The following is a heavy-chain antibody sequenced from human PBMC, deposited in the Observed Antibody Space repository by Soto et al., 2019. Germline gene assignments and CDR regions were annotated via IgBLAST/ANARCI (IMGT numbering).Heavy chain of an antibody. CDR1: GDSVSSNSAA. Sequence: KQSQTLSLTCAISGDSVSSNSAAWNWIRQSPSRGLEWLGRTYYRSKWYNDYAVSVKSRITINPDTSKNQFSLQLNSVTPEDTAVYYCARASIKKLVAGTGFDYWGQGTLVTVSS. CDR2: TYYRSKWYN. V-gene: IGHV6-1*01. D-gene: IGHD6-19*01. CDR3: ARASIKKLVAGTGFDY. J-gene: IGHJ4*02.